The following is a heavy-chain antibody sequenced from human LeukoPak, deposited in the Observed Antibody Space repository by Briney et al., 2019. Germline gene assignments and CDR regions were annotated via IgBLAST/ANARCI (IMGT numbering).Heavy chain of an antibody. CDR2: ISYSGST. V-gene: IGHV4-30-4*01. D-gene: IGHD1-1*01. Sequence: SETLSLTCTVSGGSISSGDYYWSWIRQPPGKGLEWIGYISYSGSTYYNPSLRSRITISGDTSKNQFSLRLSSVTAADTAVYYCSRVEGYWGQGTLVTVSS. J-gene: IGHJ4*02. CDR3: SRVEGY. CDR1: GGSISSGDYY.